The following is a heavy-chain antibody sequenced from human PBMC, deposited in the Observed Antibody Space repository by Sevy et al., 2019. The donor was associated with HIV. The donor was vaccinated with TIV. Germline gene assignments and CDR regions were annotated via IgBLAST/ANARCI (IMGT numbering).Heavy chain of an antibody. CDR3: AKEHVAAAGSSDYFDC. CDR1: GFTFSNFA. D-gene: IGHD6-13*01. V-gene: IGHV3-23*01. Sequence: GGSLRLSCLASGFTFSNFAVTWVRQAPGKGLEWVSSIGARGGNTYFADSVKGRFTISRDNSRNTVYLQMNSLRTDDTAIYYCAKEHVAAAGSSDYFDCWGQGTLVTVSS. CDR2: IGARGGNT. J-gene: IGHJ4*02.